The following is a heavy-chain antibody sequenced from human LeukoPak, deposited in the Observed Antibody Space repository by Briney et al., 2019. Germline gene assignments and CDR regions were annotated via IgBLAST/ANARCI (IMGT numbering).Heavy chain of an antibody. D-gene: IGHD1-7*01. CDR3: ARGSAPQGTRFPFAY. CDR1: GYTFTDYY. CDR2: INPNSGDT. V-gene: IGHV1-2*02. J-gene: IGHJ4*02. Sequence: ASVKVSCKSSGYTFTDYYTHWVRQAPGQRLEWMGWINPNSGDTKYAQKFQDRVTMTRDMSISTAYVELSGLTSDDTAVYYCARGSAPQGTRFPFAYWGQGTLVTVSS.